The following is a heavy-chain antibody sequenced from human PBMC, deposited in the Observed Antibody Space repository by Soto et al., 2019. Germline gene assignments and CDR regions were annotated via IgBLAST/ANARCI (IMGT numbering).Heavy chain of an antibody. Sequence: QVQLVPSGAEVKKPGASVKVSCKASGYTYTNYPIHWVRQAPGQELEWMGWINVGNGNTKYSQKFQGRVTMTRDTSASTAYMELSSLGSEDTAVYFSASGSEPGYWCQGTLVILS. CDR1: GYTYTNYP. J-gene: IGHJ4*02. CDR3: ASGSEPGY. V-gene: IGHV1-3*01. D-gene: IGHD5-12*01. CDR2: INVGNGNT.